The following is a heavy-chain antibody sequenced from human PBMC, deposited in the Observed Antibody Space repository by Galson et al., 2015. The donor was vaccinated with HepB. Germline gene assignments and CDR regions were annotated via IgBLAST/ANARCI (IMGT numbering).Heavy chain of an antibody. CDR2: FDPEDGET. J-gene: IGHJ3*02. Sequence: SVKVSCKVSGYTLTELSMHWVRQAPGKGLEWMGGFDPEDGETIYAQKFQGRVTMTEDTSTDTAYMELSSLRSEDTAVYYCATVTYYYDSSGYYHDAFDIWGQGTMVTVSS. V-gene: IGHV1-24*01. CDR1: GYTLTELS. CDR3: ATVTYYYDSSGYYHDAFDI. D-gene: IGHD3-22*01.